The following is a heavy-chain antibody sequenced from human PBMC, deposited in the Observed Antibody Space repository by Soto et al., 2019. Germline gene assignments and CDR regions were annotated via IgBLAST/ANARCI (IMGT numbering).Heavy chain of an antibody. CDR1: GVSVTTENHY. J-gene: IGHJ4*02. D-gene: IGHD3-22*01. V-gene: IGHV4-61*01. Sequence: SETLSLTCTVSGVSVTTENHYWSWIRQSPGKGLEWIGYVHYSGSTNYHPSLKGRVLISIDTSKRQFSLELRSVTAADTAVYFCARGRNYGGSGYFFEHYIDYWGLGTPVTVSS. CDR3: ARGRNYGGSGYFFEHYIDY. CDR2: VHYSGST.